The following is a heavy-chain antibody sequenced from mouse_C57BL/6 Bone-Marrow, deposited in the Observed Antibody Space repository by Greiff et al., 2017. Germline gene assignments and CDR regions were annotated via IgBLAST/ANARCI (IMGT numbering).Heavy chain of an antibody. CDR2: IHPNSGST. CDR3: ARGYYGSSYDYAMDY. Sequence: QVQLQQPGAELVKPGDSVKLSCKASGYTFTSYWMHWVKQRPGQGLEWIGMIHPNSGSTNYNEKFKNKATLTVDKSSSTAYMQLSNLTSEDSAVDYCARGYYGSSYDYAMDYWGQGTSVTVSS. J-gene: IGHJ4*01. D-gene: IGHD1-1*01. CDR1: GYTFTSYW. V-gene: IGHV1-64*01.